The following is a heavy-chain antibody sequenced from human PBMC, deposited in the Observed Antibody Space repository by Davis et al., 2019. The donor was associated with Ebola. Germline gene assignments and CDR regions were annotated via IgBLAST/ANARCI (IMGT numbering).Heavy chain of an antibody. Sequence: GESLKISCTASGFTFSSCAMSWVRQTPGKGLEWVSTISGSGDSTYYADSVEGRFTSSRDNSKNTLYLQMNSLRAEDTAVYYCAKSGLSFGVVKYHYGMDVWGKGTTVTVSS. CDR3: AKSGLSFGVVKYHYGMDV. D-gene: IGHD3-3*01. V-gene: IGHV3-23*01. CDR2: ISGSGDST. CDR1: GFTFSSCA. J-gene: IGHJ6*04.